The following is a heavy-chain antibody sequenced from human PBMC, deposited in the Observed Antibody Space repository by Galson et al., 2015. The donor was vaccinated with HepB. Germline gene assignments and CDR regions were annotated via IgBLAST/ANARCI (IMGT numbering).Heavy chain of an antibody. Sequence: SLRLSCAASGFTFRSYGLHWVRQTPGKGLEWVAFISFDGSLQDYADTAKGRFTVSRDNSRKISFLQMSSLRTDDTAIYYCARDAYCAGGNCYSGQAHWGQGTLVTVSS. D-gene: IGHD2-21*01. CDR3: ARDAYCAGGNCYSGQAH. J-gene: IGHJ4*02. CDR1: GFTFRSYG. CDR2: ISFDGSLQ. V-gene: IGHV3-30-3*01.